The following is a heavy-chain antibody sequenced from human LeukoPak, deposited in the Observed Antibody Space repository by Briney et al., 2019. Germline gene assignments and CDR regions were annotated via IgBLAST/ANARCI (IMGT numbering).Heavy chain of an antibody. CDR3: ARGGGLDV. CDR2: INHNGNVN. CDR1: GLTFRDYA. Sequence: GGSLRPSCAASGLTFRDYAMSWVRQAPGKGLEWVASINHNGNVNYYVDSVKGRFTISRDNAKNSLYLQMSNLRAEDTAVYFCARGGGLDVWGQGATVTVSS. V-gene: IGHV3-7*03. D-gene: IGHD3-16*01. J-gene: IGHJ6*02.